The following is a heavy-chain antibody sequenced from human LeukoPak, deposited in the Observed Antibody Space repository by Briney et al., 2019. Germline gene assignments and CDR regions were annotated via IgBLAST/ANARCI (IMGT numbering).Heavy chain of an antibody. CDR2: IDQSGST. D-gene: IGHD5-24*01. V-gene: IGHV4-38-2*02. J-gene: IGHJ4*02. CDR3: ARDQGGDGYSFRADFDY. CDR1: GYSISSGYY. Sequence: SETLSLTCTVSGYSISSGYYWGWIRQPPGKGLEWIGSIDQSGSTYYNPSLKSRVTMSVDTSKNRLSLKLSSVTAADTAVYYCARDQGGDGYSFRADFDYWGQGTLVSVSS.